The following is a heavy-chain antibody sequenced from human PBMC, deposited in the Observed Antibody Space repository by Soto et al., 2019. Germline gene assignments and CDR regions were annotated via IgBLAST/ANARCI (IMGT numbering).Heavy chain of an antibody. D-gene: IGHD6-19*01. V-gene: IGHV3-33*01. CDR1: GFTFSSYG. Sequence: QVQLVESGGGVVQPGRSLRLSCAASGFTFSSYGMHWVRQAPGKGLEWVAVIWYDGSNKYYADSVKGRFTISRDNSKNPRYLQKNSLRAEDTAVYYCASEWCGWYPFDSFDIWGQGTIVTVSS. CDR2: IWYDGSNK. J-gene: IGHJ3*02. CDR3: ASEWCGWYPFDSFDI.